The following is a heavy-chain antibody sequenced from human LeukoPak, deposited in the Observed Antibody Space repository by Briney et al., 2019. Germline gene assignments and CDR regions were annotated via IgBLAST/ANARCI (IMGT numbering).Heavy chain of an antibody. D-gene: IGHD6-13*01. CDR2: INPNSGGT. CDR1: GYTFTGYY. V-gene: IGHV1-2*06. J-gene: IGHJ4*02. Sequence: ASVKVSCKASGYTFTGYYMHWVRQAPGQGLEWMGRINPNSGGTNYAQKFQGRVTMTRDTSISTAYMELSRLRSDDTAVYYCARGHGAAADWGDYFDYWGQGTLVTVSS. CDR3: ARGHGAAADWGDYFDY.